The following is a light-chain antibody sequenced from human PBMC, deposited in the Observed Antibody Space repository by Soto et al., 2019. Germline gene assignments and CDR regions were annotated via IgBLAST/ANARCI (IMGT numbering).Light chain of an antibody. CDR3: ATWDDSLNGPV. V-gene: IGLV1-44*01. Sequence: QSVLTQPPSASGTPGQRVTISCSGSSSNIGSNAVNWYQHLPGTAPKLLIYNNNQRPSGVPDRFSGSKSGASASLAISGLQSDDEADYHCATWDDSLNGPVFGGGTKVTVL. CDR1: SSNIGSNA. CDR2: NNN. J-gene: IGLJ2*01.